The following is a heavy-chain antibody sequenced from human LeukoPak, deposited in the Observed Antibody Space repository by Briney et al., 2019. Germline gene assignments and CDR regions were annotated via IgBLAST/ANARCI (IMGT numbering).Heavy chain of an antibody. D-gene: IGHD3-22*01. CDR1: GFTFDDYA. J-gene: IGHJ4*02. Sequence: GRSLRLSCAASGFTFDDYAMHWVRQAPGKGLEWVSGISWNSGSIGYADSVKGRFTISRDNAKNSLYLQMNSLRAEDTALYYWALGRGYYYDSSGHPPDYWGQGTLVTVSS. CDR3: ALGRGYYYDSSGHPPDY. V-gene: IGHV3-9*01. CDR2: ISWNSGSI.